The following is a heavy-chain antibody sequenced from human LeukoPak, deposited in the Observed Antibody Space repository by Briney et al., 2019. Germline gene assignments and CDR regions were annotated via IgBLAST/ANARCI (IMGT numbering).Heavy chain of an antibody. D-gene: IGHD2-2*01. Sequence: SVKVSCKASGGTFSSYAISWVRQAPGQGLEWMGGIIPIFGTANYAQKFQGRVTITADESTSTAYMELSSLRSEDTAVYYCASGGYCGGTSCYPKWFDPWGQGTLVTVSS. V-gene: IGHV1-69*13. CDR1: GGTFSSYA. J-gene: IGHJ5*02. CDR2: IIPIFGTA. CDR3: ASGGYCGGTSCYPKWFDP.